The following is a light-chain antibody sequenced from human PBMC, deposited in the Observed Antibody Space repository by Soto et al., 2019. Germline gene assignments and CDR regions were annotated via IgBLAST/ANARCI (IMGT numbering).Light chain of an antibody. CDR3: ESYDISLGGSGV. CDR1: TSNIGAGYD. CDR2: SHN. V-gene: IGLV1-40*01. Sequence: QSVLTQPPSVSGAPGQRVTISCTGSTSNIGAGYDVHWYQQLPGTAPRLLISSHNNRPSGVPDRFFGSKSGASASLTIIGLQAEDEADQYCESYDISLGGSGVFGGGTKVTVL. J-gene: IGLJ3*02.